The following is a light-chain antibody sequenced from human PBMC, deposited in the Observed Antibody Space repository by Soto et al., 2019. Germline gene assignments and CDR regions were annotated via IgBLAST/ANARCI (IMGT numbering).Light chain of an antibody. Sequence: DIQMTQSPSTLSASVRDRVTITCRASQNIGTWLAWYQQKPGKAPKLLMYDASNLESGVPSRFSGSGSGTAFTLTISSLQPEDFATYYCQQYNSYSGTFGQGTRLEIK. V-gene: IGKV1-5*01. CDR1: QNIGTW. CDR2: DAS. CDR3: QQYNSYSGT. J-gene: IGKJ5*01.